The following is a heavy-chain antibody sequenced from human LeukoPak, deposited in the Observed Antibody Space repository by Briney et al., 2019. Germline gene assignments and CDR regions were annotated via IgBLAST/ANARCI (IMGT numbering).Heavy chain of an antibody. CDR3: ARGGRDTAMADY. V-gene: IGHV3-30*04. Sequence: GGSLRLSCAASGFTFSSYAMHWVRQAPGKGLEWVAVISYDGSNKYYADSVKGRFTISRDNSKNTLYLQMNSLRAEDTAVYYCARGGRDTAMADYWGQGTLVTVSS. D-gene: IGHD5-18*01. CDR1: GFTFSSYA. CDR2: ISYDGSNK. J-gene: IGHJ4*02.